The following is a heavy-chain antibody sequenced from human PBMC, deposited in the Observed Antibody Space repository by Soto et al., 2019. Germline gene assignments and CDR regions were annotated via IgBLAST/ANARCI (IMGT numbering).Heavy chain of an antibody. CDR3: ARDATFGTKGGSFDI. J-gene: IGHJ3*02. CDR2: ISGSGSGT. Sequence: SLRLSCAASGFTFSTYAMNWVRQAPGEGLEWLSLISGSGSGTYYAGSVKGRFTISRDNFENTLYLQMNSLRVEDTAVYYCARDATFGTKGGSFDIWGHGTLVTVSS. V-gene: IGHV3-23*01. CDR1: GFTFSTYA. D-gene: IGHD3-16*01.